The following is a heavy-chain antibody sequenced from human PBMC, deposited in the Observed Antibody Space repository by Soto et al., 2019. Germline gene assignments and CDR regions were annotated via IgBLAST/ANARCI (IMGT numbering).Heavy chain of an antibody. D-gene: IGHD6-19*01. J-gene: IGHJ4*02. CDR2: IYHSGSI. CDR1: GASISSSYW. CDR3: ARSEESSGWRPGSSFDY. V-gene: IGHV4-4*02. Sequence: QVLLQESGPGLVKPSGTLSLSCAVSGASISSSYWWTWVRQPPGKGLDWIGEIYHSGSINYNPSLKSRVTMSVDKSRNQSSPKLSSVTAADTAVYFCARSEESSGWRPGSSFDYWGQGTLVTVSS.